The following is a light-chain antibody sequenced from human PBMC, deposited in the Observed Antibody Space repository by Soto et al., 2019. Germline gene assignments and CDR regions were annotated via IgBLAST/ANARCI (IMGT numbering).Light chain of an antibody. CDR2: WAS. J-gene: IGKJ1*01. CDR1: QSVLYSSNNKNY. Sequence: DIVMPQSPDSLAVSLGERATINCKSSQSVLYSSNNKNYLAWYQQKPRQPPKLLIYWASTRESGVPDRFSGSGSGTDFTLSITNLQAEDVAVYYCQQYYSTPTFGLGTKVEIK. CDR3: QQYYSTPT. V-gene: IGKV4-1*01.